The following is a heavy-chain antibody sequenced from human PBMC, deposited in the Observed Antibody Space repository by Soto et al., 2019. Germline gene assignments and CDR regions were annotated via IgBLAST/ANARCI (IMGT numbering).Heavy chain of an antibody. CDR2: ISAYNRNT. D-gene: IGHD3-16*02. J-gene: IGHJ5*02. CDR1: GYTFTSYG. Sequence: QVQLVQSGGEVKKPGASVKVSCKASGYTFTSYGISWVRQAPGQGLEWMGRISAYNRNTNYAQKLQGRVTMTTDSSGGKAYMDPRSRRSLVTAVNYCARVVEVQGPEHDPLGQ. V-gene: IGHV1-18*01. CDR3: ARVVEVQGPEHDP.